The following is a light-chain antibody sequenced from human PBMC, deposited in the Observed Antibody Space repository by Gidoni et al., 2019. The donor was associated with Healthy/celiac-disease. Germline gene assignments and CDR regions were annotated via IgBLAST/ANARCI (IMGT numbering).Light chain of an antibody. CDR3: QQRSNWPRLT. CDR2: DAS. CDR1: QRVSSY. J-gene: IGKJ4*01. V-gene: IGKV3-11*01. Sequence: ELVLTQSLATLASSPGERATLSCRASQRVSSYLAWYQQKPGQAPRLLIYDASNMATGIPARFSGSGSGTDFTLTISSLEPEDFAVYYCQQRSNWPRLTFGGGTKVEIK.